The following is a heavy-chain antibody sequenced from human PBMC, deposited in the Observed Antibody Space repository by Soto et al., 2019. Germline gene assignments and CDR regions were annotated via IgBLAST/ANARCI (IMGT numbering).Heavy chain of an antibody. CDR2: ISSSSSTI. CDR3: ARGEAVADPNWYFDL. CDR1: GFTFSSYS. Sequence: GGSLRLSCAASGFTFSSYSMNWVRQAPGKGLEWVSYISSSSSTIYYADSVKGRFTISRDNAKNSLYLQMNSLRAEDTAVYYCARGEAVADPNWYFDLWGRGTLVTVSS. J-gene: IGHJ2*01. V-gene: IGHV3-48*01. D-gene: IGHD6-19*01.